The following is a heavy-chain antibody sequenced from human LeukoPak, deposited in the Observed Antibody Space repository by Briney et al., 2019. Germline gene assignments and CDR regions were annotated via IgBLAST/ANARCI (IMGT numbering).Heavy chain of an antibody. D-gene: IGHD5-18*01. V-gene: IGHV1-18*01. CDR1: GYTFTSYG. CDR3: ARVRYSYGLLVSLYYYYYGMDV. CDR2: ISAYNGNT. J-gene: IGHJ6*02. Sequence: ASVKVSCKASGYTFTSYGISWVRQAPGQGLGWMGWISAYNGNTNYAQKLQGRVTMTTDTSTSTAYMELRSLRSDDTAVYYCARVRYSYGLLVSLYYYYYGMDVWGQGTTVTVSS.